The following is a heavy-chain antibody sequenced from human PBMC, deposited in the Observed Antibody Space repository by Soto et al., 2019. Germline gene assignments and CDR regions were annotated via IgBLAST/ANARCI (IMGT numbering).Heavy chain of an antibody. CDR2: ISAYNGKR. CDR3: ARGRIVASIHDAFAI. CDR1: GYPFTSYG. V-gene: IGHV1-18*01. D-gene: IGHD5-12*01. J-gene: IGHJ3*02. Sequence: QGQLLQSGDEVKTPGASVRVSCTASGYPFTSYGISWVRQAPGQGLEWVAWISAYNGKRDTAQKFQGRVTMTLDTSTDTAHMELGDLTSADTAVYYCARGRIVASIHDAFAIWGQGTKVTVSS.